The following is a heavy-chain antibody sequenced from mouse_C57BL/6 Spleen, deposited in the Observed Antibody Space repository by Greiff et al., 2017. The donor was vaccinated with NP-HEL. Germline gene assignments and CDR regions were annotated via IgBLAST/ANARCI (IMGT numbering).Heavy chain of an antibody. J-gene: IGHJ3*01. V-gene: IGHV5-6*01. CDR3: ARHEEGRFAY. Sequence: VQLKESGGDLVKPGGSLKLSCAASGFTFSSYGMSWVRQTPDKRLEWVATISSGGSYTYYPDSVKGRFTISRDNAKNTLYLQMSSLKSEDTAMDYCARHEEGRFAYWGQGTLVTVSA. CDR2: ISSGGSYT. CDR1: GFTFSSYG.